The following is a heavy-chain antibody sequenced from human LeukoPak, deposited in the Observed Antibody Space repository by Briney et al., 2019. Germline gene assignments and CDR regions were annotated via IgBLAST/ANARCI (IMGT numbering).Heavy chain of an antibody. CDR2: IYYSGST. D-gene: IGHD5-12*01. CDR3: ARTHSGDARLNDY. Sequence: SETLSLTCTVSGGSISSYYWSWIRQPPGRGLEWIGYIYYSGSTNYNPSLKSRVTISVDTSKNQFSLKLSSVTAADTAVYYCARTHSGDARLNDYWGQGTLVTVSS. J-gene: IGHJ4*02. CDR1: GGSISSYY. V-gene: IGHV4-59*01.